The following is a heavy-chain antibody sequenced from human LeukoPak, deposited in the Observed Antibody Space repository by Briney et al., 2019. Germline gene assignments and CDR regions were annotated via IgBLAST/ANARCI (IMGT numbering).Heavy chain of an antibody. CDR3: ATTVATGGGAFDI. CDR1: GFTFSRYY. J-gene: IGHJ3*02. CDR2: LNSDGGDT. D-gene: IGHD4-23*01. V-gene: IGHV3-74*01. Sequence: GGSLRLSCTASGFTFSRYYMHWVRQAPGKGLVWVSRLNSDGGDTRFADSVKGRFAISSDNAKDTLYLQMNSLRVEDTAVYYCATTVATGGGAFDIWGQGTMVTVSS.